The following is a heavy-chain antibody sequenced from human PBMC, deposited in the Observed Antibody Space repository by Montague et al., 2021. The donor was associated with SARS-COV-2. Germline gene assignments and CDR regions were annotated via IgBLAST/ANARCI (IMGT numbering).Heavy chain of an antibody. Sequence: SETLSLTCSVSGGSFDSDNFFWGWIRQPPGKRLEWIGVISNGGRTFDNPSLKSRVTISVHTSRNQLPSNVKSVTAADTAVYYCARHRRYDVVTYYPDFWGQGILVTVSS. CDR3: ARHRRYDVVTYYPDF. CDR1: GGSFDSDNFF. CDR2: ISNGGRT. D-gene: IGHD3-9*01. J-gene: IGHJ4*02. V-gene: IGHV4-39*01.